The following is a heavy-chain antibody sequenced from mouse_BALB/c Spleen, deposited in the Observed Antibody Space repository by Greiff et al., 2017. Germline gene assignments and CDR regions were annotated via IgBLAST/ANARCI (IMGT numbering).Heavy chain of an antibody. CDR1: GYAFTNYL. J-gene: IGHJ2*01. Sequence: VQLQQSGAELVRPGTSVKVSCKASGYAFTNYLIEWVKQRPGQGLEWIGVINPGSGGTNYNEKFKGKATLTADKSSSTAYMQLSSLTSDDSAVYFCARSFDGYYVGFDYWGQGTTLTVSS. V-gene: IGHV1-54*03. D-gene: IGHD2-3*01. CDR2: INPGSGGT. CDR3: ARSFDGYYVGFDY.